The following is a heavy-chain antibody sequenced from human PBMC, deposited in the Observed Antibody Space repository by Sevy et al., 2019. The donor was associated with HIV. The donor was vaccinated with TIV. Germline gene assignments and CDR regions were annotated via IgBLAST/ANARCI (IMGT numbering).Heavy chain of an antibody. CDR1: GFTFDDYT. Sequence: GGSLKLSCAASGFTFDDYTMHWVRQAPGKGLEWVSLISWDGGSTYYADSVKGRFTISRDNSKNSLYLQMNSLRTEDTALYYCAKDLGGLFAAAGFDYWGQGTLVTVSS. CDR2: ISWDGGST. D-gene: IGHD6-13*01. V-gene: IGHV3-43*01. J-gene: IGHJ4*02. CDR3: AKDLGGLFAAAGFDY.